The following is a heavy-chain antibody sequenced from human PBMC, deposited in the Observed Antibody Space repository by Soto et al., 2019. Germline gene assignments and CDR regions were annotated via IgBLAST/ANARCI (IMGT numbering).Heavy chain of an antibody. J-gene: IGHJ4*01. CDR2: VYHNGIM. CDR3: AALWFGELAFNY. V-gene: IGHV4-38-2*02. D-gene: IGHD3-10*01. Sequence: ETLSLTCSVSGYSIRSGYDWGWVRQAPGKGLEWLGSVYHNGIMFHNPSFQSRVTISVDTSKNQFSLNLRSVTAADTAVYYCAALWFGELAFNYWGHGILVTVSS. CDR1: GYSIRSGYD.